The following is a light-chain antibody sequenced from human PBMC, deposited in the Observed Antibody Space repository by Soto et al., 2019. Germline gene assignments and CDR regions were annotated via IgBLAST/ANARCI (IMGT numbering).Light chain of an antibody. CDR1: QRVSSNY. J-gene: IGKJ1*01. CDR3: HRYGSSTST. Sequence: EIVLTQFPGTLSLSPGERATLSCRASQRVSSNYLAWYQQKPGQAPSLLIYGASTRATGVPDRFSGSGSGADFTLTISRLEPEDFAVYYCHRYGSSTSTFGQGTKVEIK. CDR2: GAS. V-gene: IGKV3-20*01.